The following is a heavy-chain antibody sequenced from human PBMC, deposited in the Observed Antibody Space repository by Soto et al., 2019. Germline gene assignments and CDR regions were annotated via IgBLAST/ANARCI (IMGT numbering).Heavy chain of an antibody. CDR2: ISGSGGST. CDR3: AITLIGSSREGY. J-gene: IGHJ4*02. V-gene: IGHV3-23*01. CDR1: GLTFSSYA. D-gene: IGHD6-13*01. Sequence: GGSLSLSCAASGLTFSSYAMTWARKAPGKGLEWVSAISGSGGSTYYADSVKGRFTISRDNSKNTLYLQMNSLRAEDTAVYYCAITLIGSSREGYWGQGTLVTVSS.